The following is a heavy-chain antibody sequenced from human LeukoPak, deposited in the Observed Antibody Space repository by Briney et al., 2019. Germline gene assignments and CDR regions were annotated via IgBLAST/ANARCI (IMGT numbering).Heavy chain of an antibody. J-gene: IGHJ6*03. Sequence: ASVKVSCKASGYTFTSYGISWVRQAPGQGLEWMGGIIPIFGTANYAQKFQGRVTITADESTSTAYMELSSLRSEDTAVYYCARALIRGRPPYYYYYMDVWGKGTTVTISS. V-gene: IGHV1-69*13. D-gene: IGHD3-10*01. CDR1: GYTFTSYG. CDR3: ARALIRGRPPYYYYYMDV. CDR2: IIPIFGTA.